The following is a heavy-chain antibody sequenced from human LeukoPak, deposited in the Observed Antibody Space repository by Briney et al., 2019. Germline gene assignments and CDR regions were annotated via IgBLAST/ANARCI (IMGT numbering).Heavy chain of an antibody. Sequence: SQTLSLTCTVSGGSISSGGYYWSWIRQHPGKGLEWIGYIYYSGSTYYNPSLKSRVTISVDTSKNQFSLNLSSVTAADTAVYYCARDGRKYYDSSGYYYYGMDVWGQGTTVTVSS. CDR1: GGSISSGGYY. CDR2: IYYSGST. D-gene: IGHD3-22*01. J-gene: IGHJ6*02. CDR3: ARDGRKYYDSSGYYYYGMDV. V-gene: IGHV4-31*03.